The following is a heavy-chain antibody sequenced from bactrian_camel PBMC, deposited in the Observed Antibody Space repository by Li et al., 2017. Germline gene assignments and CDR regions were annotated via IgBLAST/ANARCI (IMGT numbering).Heavy chain of an antibody. CDR2: ISSDGST. CDR1: GFNFDEQE. J-gene: IGHJ4*01. CDR3: ASDFVGTTTCSSETDDFFD. Sequence: HVQLVESGGGSVQAGDSLRLFCLASGFNFDEQEMAWYRQAPGHECELVSSISSDGSTNYKDSVKGRFSISRGNAKDTVYLEMNSLKPEDTAMYYCASDFVGTTTCSSETDDFFDWGQGTQVTVS. D-gene: IGHD3*01. V-gene: IGHV3S63*01.